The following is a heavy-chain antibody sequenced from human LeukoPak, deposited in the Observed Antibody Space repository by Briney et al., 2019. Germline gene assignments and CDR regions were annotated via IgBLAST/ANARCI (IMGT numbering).Heavy chain of an antibody. Sequence: ASVKVSCKASGGTFSSYAISWVRQAPGQGLEWMGGIIPIFGTANYTQKFQGRVTITADESTSTAYMELSSLRSEDTAVYYCARGGTLPRYYYMDVWGQGTLVTVSS. CDR3: ARGGTLPRYYYMDV. CDR2: IIPIFGTA. D-gene: IGHD3-16*01. V-gene: IGHV1-69*13. CDR1: GGTFSSYA. J-gene: IGHJ6*03.